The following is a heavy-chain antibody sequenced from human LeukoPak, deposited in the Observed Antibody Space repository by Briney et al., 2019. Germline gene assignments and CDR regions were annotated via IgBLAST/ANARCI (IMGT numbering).Heavy chain of an antibody. V-gene: IGHV3-30*04. Sequence: GGSLRLSCAASGFTFSSYAMHWVRQAPGKGLEWVAVISYDGSSKYYADPVKGRFTISRDNSKNTLYLQMNSLRAEDTAVYYCARDKRGNVNTAMTDWGQGTLVTVSS. CDR3: ARDKRGNVNTAMTD. J-gene: IGHJ4*02. CDR1: GFTFSSYA. D-gene: IGHD5-18*01. CDR2: ISYDGSSK.